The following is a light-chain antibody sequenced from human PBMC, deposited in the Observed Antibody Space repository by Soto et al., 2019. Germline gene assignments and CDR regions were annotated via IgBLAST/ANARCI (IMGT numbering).Light chain of an antibody. CDR2: DAS. Sequence: DIQMTQSPSTRSSSVGYMCSITCRASQSIKNWLAWYQQKPGTAPKFLIYDASTLESGVPSRFSGSGSGTEFTLTISSLQADDFATYFCQQYDDYPLTFGGGTKVDIK. V-gene: IGKV1-5*01. CDR3: QQYDDYPLT. CDR1: QSIKNW. J-gene: IGKJ4*01.